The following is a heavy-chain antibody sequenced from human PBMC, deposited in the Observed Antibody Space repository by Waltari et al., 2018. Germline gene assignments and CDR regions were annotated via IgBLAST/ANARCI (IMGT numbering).Heavy chain of an antibody. J-gene: IGHJ5*02. V-gene: IGHV3-23*01. D-gene: IGHD2-2*01. CDR3: AKGPAARTNWFDP. CDR2: ISGSGSKI. Sequence: EVQLLESGGGLVQPGGSLRLSCAASGFIFSSYDMSWVRQAPGKGLEWVSGISGSGSKIHYADSVRGRFTISRDNSKNTVYLQMNSLRAEDTAVYYCAKGPAARTNWFDPWGQGTLATVSS. CDR1: GFIFSSYD.